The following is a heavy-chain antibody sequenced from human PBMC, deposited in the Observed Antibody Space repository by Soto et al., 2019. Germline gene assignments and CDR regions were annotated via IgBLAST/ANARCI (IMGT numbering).Heavy chain of an antibody. CDR2: IHPADSET. D-gene: IGHD3-10*01. V-gene: IGHV5-51*01. CDR1: GFSFTSHF. CDR3: ARRFTVVRGVTEEAFET. Sequence: PGESLKISCEGIGFSFTSHFIAWLRQKPGKELEWMGIIHPADSETRYSPSFQGQVTISVDKSARIAYLQVTSLVASDTAMYYCARRFTVVRGVTEEAFETWGQGTMVTVSS. J-gene: IGHJ3*02.